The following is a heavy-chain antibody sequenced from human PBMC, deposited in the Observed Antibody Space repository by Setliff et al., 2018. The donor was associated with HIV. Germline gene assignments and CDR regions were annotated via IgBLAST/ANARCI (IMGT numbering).Heavy chain of an antibody. CDR1: GGSISSYY. J-gene: IGHJ4*02. Sequence: PSETLSLTCTVSGGSISSYYWSWIRQPPGKGLEWIGYIYYSGSTNYNPSLKSRVTISVDTSKNQLSLKLSSVTAADTAVYYCASSGGLGSYFLYWGQGTLVTVSS. D-gene: IGHD3-10*01. CDR2: IYYSGST. CDR3: ASSGGLGSYFLY. V-gene: IGHV4-59*01.